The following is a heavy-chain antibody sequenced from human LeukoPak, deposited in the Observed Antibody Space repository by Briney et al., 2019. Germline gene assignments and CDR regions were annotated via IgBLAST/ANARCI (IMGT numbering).Heavy chain of an antibody. CDR2: ISAYNGNT. V-gene: IGHV1-18*01. D-gene: IGHD6-13*01. J-gene: IGHJ6*02. CDR1: GYTFTNYG. Sequence: ASVKVSCKASGYTFTNYGISWVRQAPGQGLEWMGWISAYNGNTNYAQKLQGRVTMTTDTSTSTAYMELRRLRSDDTAVYYCARDQSSSWSYYYYYYGMDVWGQGTTVTVSS. CDR3: ARDQSSSWSYYYYYYGMDV.